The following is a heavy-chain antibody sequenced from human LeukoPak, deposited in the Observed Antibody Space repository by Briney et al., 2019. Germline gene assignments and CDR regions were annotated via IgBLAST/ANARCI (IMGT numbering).Heavy chain of an antibody. D-gene: IGHD3-22*01. V-gene: IGHV1-2*02. CDR1: GYTFTGYY. J-gene: IGHJ4*02. Sequence: ASVKVSCKASGYTFTGYYMHWVRQAPGQGLEWMGWINPNSGGTNYAQKFQGRVTMTRDTSISTAYMELSRLRSEDTAVYYCARDHDSSGYYPNYFDYWGQGTLVTVSS. CDR3: ARDHDSSGYYPNYFDY. CDR2: INPNSGGT.